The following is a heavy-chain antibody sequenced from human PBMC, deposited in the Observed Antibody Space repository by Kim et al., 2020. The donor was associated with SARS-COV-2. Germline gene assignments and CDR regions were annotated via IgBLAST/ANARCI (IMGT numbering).Heavy chain of an antibody. Sequence: SETLSLTCTVSGGSISSYYWSWIRQPPGKGLEWIGYIYYSGSTNYNPSLKSRVTISVDTSKNQFSLKLSSVTAADTAVYYCARDISGWFGELHYGMDVWGQGTTVTVSS. V-gene: IGHV4-59*01. CDR3: ARDISGWFGELHYGMDV. CDR2: IYYSGST. CDR1: GGSISSYY. J-gene: IGHJ6*02. D-gene: IGHD3-10*01.